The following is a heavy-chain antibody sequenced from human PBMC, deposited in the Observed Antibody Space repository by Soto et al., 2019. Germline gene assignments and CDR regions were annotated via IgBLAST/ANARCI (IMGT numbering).Heavy chain of an antibody. Sequence: QVQLQESGPGLVKPSETLSLTCTVSGGSVSSGDHYWSWIRQPPGKGLEWIAYISHSGSASYNSSLKSRVTLQIDISKNQFSLRLRSVTAADTTVYYCARDRPDYLYSFDAFDIWGPGTLVTVSS. J-gene: IGHJ3*02. CDR1: GGSVSSGDHY. CDR2: ISHSGSA. D-gene: IGHD5-12*01. CDR3: ARDRPDYLYSFDAFDI. V-gene: IGHV4-61*08.